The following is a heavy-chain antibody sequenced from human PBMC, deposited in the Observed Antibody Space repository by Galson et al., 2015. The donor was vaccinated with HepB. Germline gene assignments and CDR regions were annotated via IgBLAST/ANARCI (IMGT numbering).Heavy chain of an antibody. CDR3: ARALTSIAANWFDP. CDR1: GGSISSSNW. V-gene: IGHV4-4*02. D-gene: IGHD6-6*01. J-gene: IGHJ5*02. CDR2: IYHSGST. Sequence: SETLSLTCAVSGGSISSSNWWSWVRQPPGKGPEWIGEIYHSGSTNYNPSLKSRVTISVDKTKNQFSLKLSSVTAADTAVYYCARALTSIAANWFDPWGQGTLVTVSS.